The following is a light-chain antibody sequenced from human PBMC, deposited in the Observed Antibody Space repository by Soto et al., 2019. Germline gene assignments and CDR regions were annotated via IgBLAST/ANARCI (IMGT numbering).Light chain of an antibody. J-gene: IGLJ2*01. CDR2: EVT. V-gene: IGLV2-8*01. CDR1: SSDVGAYDY. CDR3: SSYAGSNNVV. Sequence: QSALTQPPSASGSPGQSVTISCTGTSSDVGAYDYVSWYQQYPGQAPKLMIFEVTKRPSGVPDRFSASKSGNTASLTVSGLQAEDEADYYCSSYAGSNNVVFGGGTKLTVL.